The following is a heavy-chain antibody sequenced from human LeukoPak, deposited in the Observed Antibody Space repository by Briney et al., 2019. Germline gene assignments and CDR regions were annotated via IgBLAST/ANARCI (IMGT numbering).Heavy chain of an antibody. J-gene: IGHJ4*02. CDR1: GFTFSSYA. CDR3: ARNHRGYSYGSLDY. V-gene: IGHV3-30*04. CDR2: ISYDGNNK. D-gene: IGHD5-18*01. Sequence: GGSLRLSCAASGFTFSSYAMHWVRQAPGKGLEWVAVISYDGNNKYYADSVKGRFTISRDNSKNTLYLQMNSLRAEDTAVYYCARNHRGYSYGSLDYWGQGTLVTVSS.